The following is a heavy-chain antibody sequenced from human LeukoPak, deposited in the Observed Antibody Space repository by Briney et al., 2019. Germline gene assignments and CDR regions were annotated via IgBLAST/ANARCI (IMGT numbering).Heavy chain of an antibody. CDR1: GFTVNSNY. CDR2: IYSDGTT. D-gene: IGHD2-2*01. Sequence: GGSLRLSCAASGFTVNSNYMSWVRQAPGKGLEWVSIIYSDGTTYYTDSVKGRFTISRDNSKNTLYLQMNSLRAEDTAVYYCARWFCSGNGCYYDYWGQGTLVTVSS. CDR3: ARWFCSGNGCYYDY. V-gene: IGHV3-53*01. J-gene: IGHJ4*02.